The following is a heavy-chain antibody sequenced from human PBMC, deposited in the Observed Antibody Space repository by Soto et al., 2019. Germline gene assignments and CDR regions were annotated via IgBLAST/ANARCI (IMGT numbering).Heavy chain of an antibody. CDR3: TTDSHFTMNLVRFDY. V-gene: IGHV3-15*07. Sequence: GGSLRLSCAASGFTFNNAWMNWFRQAPGKGLEWVGRIKSKTDGGTTDYAAPVKGRFPISRDDSRNMVYFQMNSLEIEDTAVYYCTTDSHFTMNLVRFDYWGLGTLVTVSS. J-gene: IGHJ4*01. CDR1: GFTFNNAW. CDR2: IKSKTDGGTT. D-gene: IGHD3-22*01.